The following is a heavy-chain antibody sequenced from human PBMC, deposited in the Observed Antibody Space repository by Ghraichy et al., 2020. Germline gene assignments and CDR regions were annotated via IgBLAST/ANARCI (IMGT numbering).Heavy chain of an antibody. J-gene: IGHJ4*02. CDR1: GYTFTSYD. D-gene: IGHD1-26*01. V-gene: IGHV1-8*01. CDR2: MNPNSGNT. Sequence: ASVKVSCKASGYTFTSYDINWVRQATGQGLEWMGWMNPNSGNTGYAQKFQGRVTMTRNTSISTAYMELSSLRSEDTAVYYCARVSRIVGATIGYWGQGTLVTVSS. CDR3: ARVSRIVGATIGY.